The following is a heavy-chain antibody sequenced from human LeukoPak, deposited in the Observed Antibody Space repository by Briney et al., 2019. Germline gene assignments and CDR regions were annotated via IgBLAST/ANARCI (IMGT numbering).Heavy chain of an antibody. D-gene: IGHD3-16*01. CDR3: ALFRMGTSYSFDY. V-gene: IGHV1-8*01. J-gene: IGHJ4*02. Sequence: ASVKVSCKASGYTFTSYDINWVRQATGQGLEWMGWMNPNSGNTGYAQKFQGRVAMTRNTSISTAYMELSSLRSEDTAVYYCALFRMGTSYSFDYWGQGTLVTVSS. CDR1: GYTFTSYD. CDR2: MNPNSGNT.